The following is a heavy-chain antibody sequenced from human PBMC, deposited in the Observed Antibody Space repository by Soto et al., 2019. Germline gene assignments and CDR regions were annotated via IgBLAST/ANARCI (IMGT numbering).Heavy chain of an antibody. CDR1: GGSVSSGSYY. J-gene: IGHJ6*02. Sequence: SETLSLTCTVSGGSVSSGSYYWSWIRQPPGKGLEWIGYIYYSGSTNYNPSLKSRVTISVDTSKNQFSLKLSSVTAADTAVYYWARDREYVDTAMVGGGYYYYYGMDVWGQGTTVTVSS. CDR2: IYYSGST. CDR3: ARDREYVDTAMVGGGYYYYYGMDV. V-gene: IGHV4-61*01. D-gene: IGHD5-18*01.